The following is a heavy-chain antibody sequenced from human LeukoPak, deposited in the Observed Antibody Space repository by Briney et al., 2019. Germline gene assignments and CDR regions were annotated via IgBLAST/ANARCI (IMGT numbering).Heavy chain of an antibody. D-gene: IGHD3-10*01. V-gene: IGHV3-49*04. CDR3: TRDPYYGSGSYYFDY. CDR2: IRSKAYGGTT. Sequence: GGSLRLSCTASGFTFGVYAMSWVRQAPGKGLEWVGFIRSKAYGGTTEYAASVKGRFTISRDDSKSIAYLQMNSLKTEDTAVYYCTRDPYYGSGSYYFDYWGQGTLVTVSS. J-gene: IGHJ4*02. CDR1: GFTFGVYA.